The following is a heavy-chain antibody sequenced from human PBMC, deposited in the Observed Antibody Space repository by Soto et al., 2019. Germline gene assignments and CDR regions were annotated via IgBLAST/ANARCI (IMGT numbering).Heavy chain of an antibody. Sequence: EVQLVDSGGGLVQPRGSLRLSCAASGFIFSNDVMSWVRQAPGTGLEWVSSISDSGGTSYYADSVKGRFTISRDNSKHTLYLQMNSLRAEDTAIYYCAKRPRALLTFDYWGQGTRCTVAS. D-gene: IGHD1-26*01. CDR1: GFIFSNDV. CDR3: AKRPRALLTFDY. CDR2: ISDSGGTS. J-gene: IGHJ4*02. V-gene: IGHV3-23*04.